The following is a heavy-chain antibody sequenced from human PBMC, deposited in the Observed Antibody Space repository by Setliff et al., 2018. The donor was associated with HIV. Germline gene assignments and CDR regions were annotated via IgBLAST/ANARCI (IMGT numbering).Heavy chain of an antibody. Sequence: GESLKISCAASGFTFSSNAMSWVRQAPGKGLGWVSAISGSGITTYYADSVKGRFTISRDNSKNTVHLQMNSLRAEDTAVYYCARVRLGELSSIDYWGQGTLVT. CDR2: ISGSGITT. D-gene: IGHD3-16*02. CDR1: GFTFSSNA. V-gene: IGHV3-23*01. J-gene: IGHJ4*02. CDR3: ARVRLGELSSIDY.